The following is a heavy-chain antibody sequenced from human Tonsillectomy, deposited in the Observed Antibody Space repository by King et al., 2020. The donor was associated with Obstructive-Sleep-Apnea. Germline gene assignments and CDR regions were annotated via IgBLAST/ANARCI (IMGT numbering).Heavy chain of an antibody. CDR3: ARDSGTGGTTN. D-gene: IGHD1-1*01. Sequence: LQLQESGPGLVKPSETLSLTCTVSGGSISSSSYYWGWIRQPPGKGWEWIGSICYSGSTYYNPSPKSRVTISVDTSNNPFSLKLSSVTAADTAVYYGARDSGTGGTTNWGQGTLVTVSS. CDR2: ICYSGST. J-gene: IGHJ4*02. V-gene: IGHV4-39*07. CDR1: GGSISSSSYY.